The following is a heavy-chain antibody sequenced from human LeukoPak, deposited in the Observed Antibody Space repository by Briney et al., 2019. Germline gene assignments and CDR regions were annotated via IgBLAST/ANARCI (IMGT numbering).Heavy chain of an antibody. CDR2: ISGSGGST. J-gene: IGHJ4*02. CDR3: AKGIYYSSSPFDY. D-gene: IGHD6-6*01. CDR1: GFTFSSYA. Sequence: GGSLRLSRAASGFTFSSYAMSWVRQAPGKGLEWVSAISGSGGSTYYADSVKGRFTISRDNSKNTLYLQMNSLRAEDTAVYYCAKGIYYSSSPFDYWGQGTLVTVSS. V-gene: IGHV3-23*01.